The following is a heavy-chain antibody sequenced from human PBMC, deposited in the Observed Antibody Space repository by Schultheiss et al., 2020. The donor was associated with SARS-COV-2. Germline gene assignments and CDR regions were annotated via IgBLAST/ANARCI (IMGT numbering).Heavy chain of an antibody. V-gene: IGHV5-10-1*01. CDR1: GYRFTNYW. CDR3: ARRSTTVTTMSWFDP. Sequence: GESMKISCKGSGYRFTNYWIGWVRQMPGKGLEWMGRIDPSDSYTNYSPSFQGHVTISADKSISTAYLQWSSLKASDTAMYYCARRSTTVTTMSWFDPWGQGTLVTVSS. J-gene: IGHJ5*02. D-gene: IGHD4-17*01. CDR2: IDPSDSYT.